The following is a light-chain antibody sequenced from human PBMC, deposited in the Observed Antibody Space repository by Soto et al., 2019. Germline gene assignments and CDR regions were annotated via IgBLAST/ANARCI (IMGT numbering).Light chain of an antibody. V-gene: IGKV3-11*01. CDR2: DTS. CDR3: QQHSNWPLT. J-gene: IGKJ4*01. Sequence: EIVLTQSPATLSLSPGERATLSCRASQTVSSYLAWYQQKPGQAPRLLIYDTSNRATGIPARFSGSGSGTDFTLTISSLEPADFAVYYCQQHSNWPLTFGGGTKVELK. CDR1: QTVSSY.